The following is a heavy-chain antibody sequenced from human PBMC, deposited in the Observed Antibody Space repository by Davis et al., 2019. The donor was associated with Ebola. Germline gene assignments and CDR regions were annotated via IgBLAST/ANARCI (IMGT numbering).Heavy chain of an antibody. Sequence: SLKISCAASGFTFSSYAMHWVRQAPGKGLEWVSGISWNSGSIGYADSVKGRFTISRDNAKNSLYLQMNSLRAEDTALYYCAKDFGKGLSGYYTWDYYYYGMDVWGQGTTVTVPS. CDR2: ISWNSGSI. D-gene: IGHD3-3*01. V-gene: IGHV3-9*01. CDR1: GFTFSSYA. CDR3: AKDFGKGLSGYYTWDYYYYGMDV. J-gene: IGHJ6*02.